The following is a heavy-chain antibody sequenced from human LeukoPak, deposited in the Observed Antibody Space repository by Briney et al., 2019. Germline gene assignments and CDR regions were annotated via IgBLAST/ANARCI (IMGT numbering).Heavy chain of an antibody. V-gene: IGHV1-2*02. Sequence: ASVKVSCKASGYTFTGYYMHWVRQAPGQGLEWMGWINPNSGGTNYAQKFQGRVTMTRDTSISTAYMELSRLRSDDTAVYYCASPYYDILTGRQYYYYYYGMDVWGQGTTVTVSS. J-gene: IGHJ6*02. D-gene: IGHD3-9*01. CDR1: GYTFTGYY. CDR2: INPNSGGT. CDR3: ASPYYDILTGRQYYYYYYGMDV.